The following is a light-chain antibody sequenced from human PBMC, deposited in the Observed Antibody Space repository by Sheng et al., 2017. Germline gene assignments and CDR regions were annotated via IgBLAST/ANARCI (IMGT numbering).Light chain of an antibody. CDR2: DNN. CDR1: SSNIGTNY. J-gene: IGLJ3*02. CDR3: AAWDSSLTAGV. V-gene: IGLV1-51*01. Sequence: QSVLTQPPSVSAAPGQKVTISCSGSSSNIGTNYVSWYQQRPGKAPKLLIYDNNKRPSGIPDRVSGSKSATSATLGITGLQTGDEADYYCAAWDSSLTAGVFGGGTKLTVL.